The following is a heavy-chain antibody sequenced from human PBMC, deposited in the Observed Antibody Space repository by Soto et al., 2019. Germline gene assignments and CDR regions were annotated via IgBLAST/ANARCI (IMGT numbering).Heavy chain of an antibody. J-gene: IGHJ6*02. D-gene: IGHD2-15*01. Sequence: QVQLVESGGGVVQPGRSLRLSCAASGFTFSSYAMYWVRQAPGKGLEWVAVISYDGSNKYYADSVKGRFTISRDNSKNTLHLQMNSLRAEDTAVYYCARAGCDGGRCYTLVGLRYGMDVWGQGTTVTVSS. CDR3: ARAGCDGGRCYTLVGLRYGMDV. V-gene: IGHV3-30-3*01. CDR2: ISYDGSNK. CDR1: GFTFSSYA.